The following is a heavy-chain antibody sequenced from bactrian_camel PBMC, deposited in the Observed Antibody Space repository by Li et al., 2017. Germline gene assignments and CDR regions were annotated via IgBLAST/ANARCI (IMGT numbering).Heavy chain of an antibody. CDR2: ISSSGGT. CDR1: GFPFRNYD. V-gene: IGHV3S40*01. J-gene: IGHJ4*01. Sequence: VQLVESGGSSVQAGGSLRLSCAASGFPFRNYDMTWVRQAQGKGLEWVSVISSSGGTYYADSVKGRFTISRDNAKNTLYLQSNSLKPEDMGMYYCANVRLDHVLGRWDATNYWGQGTQVTVS. CDR3: ANVRLDHVLGRWDATNY. D-gene: IGHD4*01.